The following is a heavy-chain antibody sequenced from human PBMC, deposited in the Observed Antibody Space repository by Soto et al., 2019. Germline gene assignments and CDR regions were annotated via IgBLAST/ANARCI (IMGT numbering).Heavy chain of an antibody. D-gene: IGHD6-13*01. CDR1: GYTFTSYG. J-gene: IGHJ6*03. CDR2: ISAYNGNT. Sequence: ASVKVSCKASGYTFTSYGISWVRQAPGQGLEWMGWISAYNGNTNYAQKLQGRVTMTTDTSTSTAYMELRSLRSDDTAVYYCARVPPFEQQLVLLWGYYYYMDVWGKGTTVTVSS. V-gene: IGHV1-18*01. CDR3: ARVPPFEQQLVLLWGYYYYMDV.